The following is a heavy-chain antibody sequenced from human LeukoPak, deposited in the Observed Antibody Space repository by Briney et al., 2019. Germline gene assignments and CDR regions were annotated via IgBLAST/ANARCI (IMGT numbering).Heavy chain of an antibody. V-gene: IGHV1-2*02. J-gene: IGHJ5*02. CDR1: GYTFTGYH. CDR3: AREGCSSTSCYTVDNWFDP. D-gene: IGHD2-2*02. Sequence: SVKVSCKASGYTFTGYHMHWVRQAPGQGLESMGWINPNSGGTNSAQKLQGRVTMTTDTSTSTAYMELRSLRSDDTAVYYCAREGCSSTSCYTVDNWFDPWGQGTLVTVSS. CDR2: INPNSGGT.